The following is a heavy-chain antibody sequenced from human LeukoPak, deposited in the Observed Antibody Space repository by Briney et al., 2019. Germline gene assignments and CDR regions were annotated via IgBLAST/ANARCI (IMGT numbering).Heavy chain of an antibody. V-gene: IGHV3-23*01. CDR3: AKVTIFSLIDAFDI. J-gene: IGHJ3*02. CDR2: ISGSGGST. Sequence: GGSLRLSCAASGFTFSSYAMSWVRQAPGKGLEWVSVISGSGGSTYYADSVKGRFTISRDKSKNTLYLHMNSLRAEDTAVYYCAKVTIFSLIDAFDIWGQGTMVTVSS. CDR1: GFTFSSYA. D-gene: IGHD3-9*01.